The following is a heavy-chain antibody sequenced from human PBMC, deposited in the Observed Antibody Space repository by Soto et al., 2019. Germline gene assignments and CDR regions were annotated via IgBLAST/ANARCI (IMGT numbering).Heavy chain of an antibody. D-gene: IGHD1-1*01. CDR2: ISYDERKE. CDR1: GFTFTDFA. CDR3: AKDLPRKEKVLDKMGFDD. J-gene: IGHJ4*02. V-gene: IGHV3-30*04. Sequence: QVQLEESGGGVVQPGRSLRLSCEASGFTFTDFAMHWVRQAPGKGLEWVALISYDERKEFYTDSVKGRFSISRDNSKNTVFLQMNSLRPEDTAVYYCAKDLPRKEKVLDKMGFDDWGQGTLVTVSS.